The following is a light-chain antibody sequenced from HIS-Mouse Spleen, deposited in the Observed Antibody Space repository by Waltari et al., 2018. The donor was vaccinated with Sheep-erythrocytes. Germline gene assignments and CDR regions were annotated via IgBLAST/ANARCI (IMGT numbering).Light chain of an antibody. CDR1: SSDVGGYYY. CDR3: CSYAGSYNHV. J-gene: IGLJ1*01. CDR2: DVS. Sequence: QSALSQPRSVSGSPGQSVTIPCTGTSSDVGGYYYVPWYQQHPVKAPKPMIYDVSKRPSGVPDRFSGSKSGNTASLTISGLQAEDEADYYCCSYAGSYNHVFATGTKVTVL. V-gene: IGLV2-11*01.